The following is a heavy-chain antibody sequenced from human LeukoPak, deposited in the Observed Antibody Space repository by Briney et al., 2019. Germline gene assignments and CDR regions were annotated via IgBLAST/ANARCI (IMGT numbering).Heavy chain of an antibody. CDR1: GFTFGSYA. CDR2: ISGSGGIT. D-gene: IGHD3-22*01. J-gene: IGHJ4*02. CDR3: AKTRAGNSSGRDPGWPMDY. V-gene: IGHV3-23*01. Sequence: PGGSLRLSCAASGFTFGSYAIYWVRQAPGKGLEWVSGISGSGGITYFADSVKGRFTTSRDNSKNTVYLQINSLRAEDTALYYCAKTRAGNSSGRDPGWPMDYWGQGTLVTVSS.